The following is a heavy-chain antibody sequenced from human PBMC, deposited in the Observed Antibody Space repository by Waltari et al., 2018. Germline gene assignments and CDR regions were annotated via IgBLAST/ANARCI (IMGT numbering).Heavy chain of an antibody. CDR2: ISSSSSTI. Sequence: EVQLVESGGGLVQPGGSLRLSCAASGFTFSSYSMNWVRQAPGKGLRWVSYISSSSSTIYYADSMKGRFTISRDNAKNSLYLQMNSLRAEDTAVYYCARDYYGSGSYSVYWGQGTLVTVSS. CDR1: GFTFSSYS. D-gene: IGHD3-10*01. CDR3: ARDYYGSGSYSVY. V-gene: IGHV3-48*04. J-gene: IGHJ4*02.